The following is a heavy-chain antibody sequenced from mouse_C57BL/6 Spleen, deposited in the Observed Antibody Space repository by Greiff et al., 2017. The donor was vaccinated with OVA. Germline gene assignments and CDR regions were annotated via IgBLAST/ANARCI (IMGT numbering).Heavy chain of an antibody. CDR3: ARSRYYGSYYAMDY. CDR1: GYTFTSYW. CDR2: IDPSDSYT. J-gene: IGHJ4*01. D-gene: IGHD1-1*01. V-gene: IGHV1-59*01. Sequence: VQLQQPGAELVRPGTSVKLTCTASGYTFTSYWMHWVQQRPGQGLEWIGVIDPSDSYTNYNQKFKGKATLTVDTSSSTAYMQLSSLTSEDSAVYYCARSRYYGSYYAMDYWGQGTSVTVAS.